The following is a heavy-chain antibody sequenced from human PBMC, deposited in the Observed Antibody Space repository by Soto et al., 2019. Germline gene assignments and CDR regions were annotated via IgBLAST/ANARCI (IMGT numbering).Heavy chain of an antibody. CDR3: ARSRWGGYPGAVDY. J-gene: IGHJ4*02. CDR1: GFTFDDYG. Sequence: GGSLRLSCAASGFTFDDYGMSWVRQAPGKGLEWVSGINWNGGSTGYADSVKGQFTISRDNAKNSLYLQMNSLRAEDTALYHCARSRWGGYPGAVDYWGQGTLVTVSS. CDR2: INWNGGST. V-gene: IGHV3-20*01. D-gene: IGHD5-12*01.